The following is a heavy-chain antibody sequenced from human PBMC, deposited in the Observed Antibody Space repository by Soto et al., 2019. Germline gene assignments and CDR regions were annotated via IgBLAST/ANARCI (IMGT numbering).Heavy chain of an antibody. CDR2: IIPIFGTA. CDR3: ARRGYSSSPYYYYYGMDV. CDR1: GGTLRSYA. J-gene: IGHJ6*02. D-gene: IGHD6-13*01. Sequence: SVKVSCKASGGTLRSYAISWVRQAPGQGLEWMGGIIPIFGTANYAQKFQGRVTITADESTSTAYMELSSLRSEDTAVYYCARRGYSSSPYYYYYGMDVWGQGTTVTVSS. V-gene: IGHV1-69*13.